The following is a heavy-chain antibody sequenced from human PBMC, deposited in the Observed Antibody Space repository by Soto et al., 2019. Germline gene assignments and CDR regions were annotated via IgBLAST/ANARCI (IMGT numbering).Heavy chain of an antibody. CDR1: GFSLSTSGVG. D-gene: IGHD2-2*01. CDR3: AHRRWDCSSTSCYSHFDY. V-gene: IGHV2-5*02. CDR2: IYWDDDK. J-gene: IGHJ4*02. Sequence: SGPTLVNPTQTLTLTCTFSGFSLSTSGVGVGWIRQPPGKALEWHALIYWDDDKRYSPSLKSRLTITKDTSRNQVVLTMTNVDPVDTATYYCAHRRWDCSSTSCYSHFDYWGQGTLVTVSS.